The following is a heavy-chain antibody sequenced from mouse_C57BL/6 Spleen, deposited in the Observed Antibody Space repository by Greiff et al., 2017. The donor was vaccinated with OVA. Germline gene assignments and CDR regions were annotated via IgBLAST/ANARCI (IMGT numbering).Heavy chain of an antibody. D-gene: IGHD2-3*01. CDR1: GYAFSSSW. J-gene: IGHJ2*01. V-gene: IGHV1-82*01. Sequence: QVQLQQSGPELVKPGASVKISCKASGYAFSSSWMNWVKQRPGKGLEWIGRIYPGDGDTNYNGKFKGKATLTADKSSSTAYMQLSSLTSEDSAVYFCAHDGYYFGYFDDWGQGTTLTVSS. CDR2: IYPGDGDT. CDR3: AHDGYYFGYFDD.